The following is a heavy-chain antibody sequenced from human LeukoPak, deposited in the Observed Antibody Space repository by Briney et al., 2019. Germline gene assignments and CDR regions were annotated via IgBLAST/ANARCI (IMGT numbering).Heavy chain of an antibody. CDR1: GFSFSSYG. D-gene: IGHD3-22*01. CDR2: ISVSATAT. Sequence: GGSLRLSCAASGFSFSSYGMAWVRQAPGQGLEWVAVISVSATATNYAASVKGRFTISRDNSKNTLYLQMNSLRAEDTAVYYCAKDQWVYYDISVGNFDYWGQGTLVTVSS. J-gene: IGHJ4*02. CDR3: AKDQWVYYDISVGNFDY. V-gene: IGHV3-23*01.